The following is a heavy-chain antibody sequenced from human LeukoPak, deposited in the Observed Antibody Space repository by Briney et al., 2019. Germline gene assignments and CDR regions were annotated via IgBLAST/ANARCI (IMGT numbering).Heavy chain of an antibody. Sequence: SETLSLTCAVYGGSFSGYYWSWIRQPPGKGLEWIGEINHSGSTNYNPSLKSRVTISVDTSKNQFSLKLSSVTAADTAVYYCARASKSRGFYYYYGMDVWGKGTTVTVSS. J-gene: IGHJ6*04. D-gene: IGHD3-10*01. CDR3: ARASKSRGFYYYYGMDV. V-gene: IGHV4-34*01. CDR1: GGSFSGYY. CDR2: INHSGST.